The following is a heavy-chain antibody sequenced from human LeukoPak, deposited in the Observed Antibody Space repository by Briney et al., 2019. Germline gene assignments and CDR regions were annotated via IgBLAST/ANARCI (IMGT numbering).Heavy chain of an antibody. Sequence: ASVKVSCKASGYTFTGYYMHWVRQAPGQGLEWMGWINPNSGGTNYAQKFQGRVTMTRDTSISTAYMELSRLRSDDTAVYYCARDEALGGSYYFDYWGQGTLVSVCS. CDR2: INPNSGGT. V-gene: IGHV1-2*02. J-gene: IGHJ4*02. CDR3: ARDEALGGSYYFDY. CDR1: GYTFTGYY. D-gene: IGHD3-3*01.